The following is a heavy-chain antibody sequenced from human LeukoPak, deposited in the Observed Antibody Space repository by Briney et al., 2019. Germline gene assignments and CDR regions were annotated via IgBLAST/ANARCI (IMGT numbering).Heavy chain of an antibody. CDR2: INHSGST. V-gene: IGHV4-34*01. D-gene: IGHD3-9*01. CDR3: ARSLRYFDGAAFDI. CDR1: GGSFSGYY. J-gene: IGHJ3*02. Sequence: SETLSLTCAVYGGSFSGYYWSWIRQPPGKGLEWIGEINHSGSTNYNPSLKSRVTISVDTSKNQFSLKLSSVTAADTAVYYCARSLRYFDGAAFDIWGQGTMVTVSS.